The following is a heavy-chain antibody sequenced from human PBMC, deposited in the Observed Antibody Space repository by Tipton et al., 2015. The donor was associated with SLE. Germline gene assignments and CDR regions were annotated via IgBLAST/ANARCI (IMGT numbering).Heavy chain of an antibody. CDR3: ATVDWDSWFDP. Sequence: TLSLTCTVSGGSIDSGAYYWTWIRQVPGKGLEWTGHIYYSGRTSYNPSLRSRVTISIDTSKNQFALNLNSVTAADTAVYYCATVDWDSWFDPWGQGTLVTVSS. CDR1: GGSIDSGAYY. D-gene: IGHD2-2*03. J-gene: IGHJ5*02. CDR2: IYYSGRT. V-gene: IGHV4-30-4*08.